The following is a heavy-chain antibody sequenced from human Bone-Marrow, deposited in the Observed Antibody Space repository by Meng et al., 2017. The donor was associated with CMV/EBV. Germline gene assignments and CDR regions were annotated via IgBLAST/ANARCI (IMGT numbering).Heavy chain of an antibody. V-gene: IGHV3-7*01. J-gene: IGHJ4*02. CDR2: IKEDGGEK. CDR3: ARDARPKDIVVEGGAHFDY. CDR1: GFSFSRYW. Sequence: GESLKISCVASGFSFSRYWMTWVRQAPGKGLEWVANIKEDGGEKYYVDSVKGRFTISRDNSKNTLYLQMNSLRAEDTAVYYCARDARPKDIVVEGGAHFDYWGQGTLVTGSS. D-gene: IGHD2-2*01.